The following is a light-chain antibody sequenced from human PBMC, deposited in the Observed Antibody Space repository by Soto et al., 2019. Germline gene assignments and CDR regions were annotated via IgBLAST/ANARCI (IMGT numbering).Light chain of an antibody. CDR2: GAS. Sequence: EIVMTQSPATLSVSPGERATLSCRASQSVSSNFAWYQQQPGQAPRLLIYGASTRATGFPARVSGSGSGTDFTLTIISLQSEDFSVYSCQQYNNWPLTFGGGTKVEIK. V-gene: IGKV3-15*01. CDR3: QQYNNWPLT. CDR1: QSVSSN. J-gene: IGKJ4*01.